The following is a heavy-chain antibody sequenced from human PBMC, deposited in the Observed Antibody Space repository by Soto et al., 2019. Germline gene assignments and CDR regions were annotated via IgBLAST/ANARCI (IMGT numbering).Heavy chain of an antibody. CDR3: ARDSRGTTAFDI. V-gene: IGHV4-31*03. D-gene: IGHD1-7*01. J-gene: IGHJ3*02. CDR1: GCSLNRGGFF. Sequence: PSGTPSPPRPFFGCSLNRGGFFWGWVPQPPGKGLEWIGYIYYSGSTYYNPSLKSRITISVDTSKSQFSLKLTSVTAADTAVYYCARDSRGTTAFDIWGQGTMVTVSS. CDR2: IYYSGST.